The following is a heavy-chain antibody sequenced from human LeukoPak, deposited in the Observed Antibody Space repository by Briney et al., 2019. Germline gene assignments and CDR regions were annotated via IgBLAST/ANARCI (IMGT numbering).Heavy chain of an antibody. Sequence: SETLSLTCTVSGGSISSSSYYWGWIRQPPGKGLEWIGSIYYSGSTYYNPSLKSRVTTSVDTSKNQFSLRLNSVTAADTAVYFCARGQKYSYGYTVTELGSGYFDYWGQGTLVTVSS. CDR1: GGSISSSSYY. CDR2: IYYSGST. V-gene: IGHV4-39*07. J-gene: IGHJ4*02. D-gene: IGHD5-18*01. CDR3: ARGQKYSYGYTVTELGSGYFDY.